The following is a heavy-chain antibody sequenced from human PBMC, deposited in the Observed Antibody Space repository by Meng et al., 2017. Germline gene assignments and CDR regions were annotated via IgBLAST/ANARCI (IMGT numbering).Heavy chain of an antibody. J-gene: IGHJ6*02. Sequence: GESLKISCAASGFTFSSYGMHWVRQAPGKGPEWVAVIWYDGSNKYYADSVKGRFTISRDNSKNTLYLQMNSLRAEDTAVYYCARDGDEGCSSTSCLSHGMDVWGQGTTVTVSS. V-gene: IGHV3-33*01. CDR1: GFTFSSYG. D-gene: IGHD2-2*01. CDR3: ARDGDEGCSSTSCLSHGMDV. CDR2: IWYDGSNK.